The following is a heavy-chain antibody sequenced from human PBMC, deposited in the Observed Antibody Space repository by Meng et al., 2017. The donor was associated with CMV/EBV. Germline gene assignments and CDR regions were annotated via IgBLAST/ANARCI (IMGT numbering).Heavy chain of an antibody. V-gene: IGHV3-30*02. Sequence: GESLKIPCAASGFTFTNYGMHWVRQAPDKGLEWVAFIRYDGSEKYYGDSVEGRLTISRDNSKNTVYLQMNRLRVDDTALYYCAKDSGGEGDMDVWGQGTTVTVSS. CDR1: GFTFTNYG. J-gene: IGHJ6*02. CDR3: AKDSGGEGDMDV. D-gene: IGHD3-10*01. CDR2: IRYDGSEK.